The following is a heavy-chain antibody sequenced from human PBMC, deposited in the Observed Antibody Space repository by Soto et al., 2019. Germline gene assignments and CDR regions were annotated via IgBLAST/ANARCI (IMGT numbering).Heavy chain of an antibody. CDR2: IDHSGTT. CDR1: GVSISIPNW. V-gene: IGHV4-4*02. Sequence: QVQLQESGPGLVKPSGTLSLTCAVSGVSISIPNWWAWVREAPGKGLEWIGEIDHSGTTNCNPSLNSRVTISLDRCKNQFSLRLSSVAAADTAVYFCARGKFYAFDIWGQGTMVTVSS. CDR3: ARGKFYAFDI. J-gene: IGHJ3*02.